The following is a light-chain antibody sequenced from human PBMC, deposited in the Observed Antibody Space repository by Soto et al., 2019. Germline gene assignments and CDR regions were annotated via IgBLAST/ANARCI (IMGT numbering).Light chain of an antibody. CDR1: SSDVGGYDY. J-gene: IGLJ1*01. CDR3: SSYSISTAYL. Sequence: LTQPASVSGSPGQSITISCTGTSSDVGGYDYVSWYQLHPGKAPKLMIFEVSNRPSGVSYRFSGSKSGNTASLTISGLQAEDAADYFCSSYSISTAYLFGTGTKVTVL. CDR2: EVS. V-gene: IGLV2-14*01.